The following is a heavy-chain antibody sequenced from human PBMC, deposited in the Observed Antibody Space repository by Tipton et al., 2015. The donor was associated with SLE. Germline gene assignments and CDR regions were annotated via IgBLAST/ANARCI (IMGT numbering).Heavy chain of an antibody. D-gene: IGHD4-11*01. V-gene: IGHV4-39*02. Sequence: TLSLTCTVSGGSIISSSHYWGWIRQPPGKGLEYIGSIYYSGSPYYNPSLKSRVTISLDTTKNQFSLKLSSVTAADTAVYYCARDGDYSDSIYKWFDPWGQGTLVTVSS. CDR1: GGSIISSSHY. J-gene: IGHJ5*02. CDR3: ARDGDYSDSIYKWFDP. CDR2: IYYSGSP.